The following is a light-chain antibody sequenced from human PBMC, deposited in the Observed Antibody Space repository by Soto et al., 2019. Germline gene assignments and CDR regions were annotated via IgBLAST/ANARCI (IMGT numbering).Light chain of an antibody. Sequence: QSALTQPASVSGSPGQSITISCTGTSSDVGGYNYVSWYQQHPGKAPKLMIYEVSNRPSGVSNRFSGSKSGNTSSLTITGLQHEDEADYYCCSYTSSSTLVVFGTGTKVTV. V-gene: IGLV2-14*01. J-gene: IGLJ1*01. CDR2: EVS. CDR1: SSDVGGYNY. CDR3: CSYTSSSTLVV.